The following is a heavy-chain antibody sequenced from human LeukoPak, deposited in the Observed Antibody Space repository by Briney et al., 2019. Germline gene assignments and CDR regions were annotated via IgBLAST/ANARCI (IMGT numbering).Heavy chain of an antibody. CDR2: ISGSGDST. D-gene: IGHD6-19*01. CDR3: AKDRSRWYYFDY. V-gene: IGHV3-23*01. Sequence: GGSLRLSCAASGFTFSSYVMTWVRQAPGKGLEWVSTISGSGDSTYYADSVKGRFTISRDNSKNTLYSQMNSLRAEDAAVYYCAKDRSRWYYFDYWGQGTLVTVSS. J-gene: IGHJ4*02. CDR1: GFTFSSYV.